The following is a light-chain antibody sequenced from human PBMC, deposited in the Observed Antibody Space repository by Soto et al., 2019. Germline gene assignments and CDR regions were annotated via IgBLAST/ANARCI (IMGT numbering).Light chain of an antibody. Sequence: QSALTQPASVSGSPGQSITISCTGTSSDVGGYNYVSWYQQHPGKAPKLMIYEVSNRPSGVSNRFSGSKSGNKASLTISGLQAEDAADYYCSSYTSISTSVFGTGTNLTVL. J-gene: IGLJ1*01. CDR1: SSDVGGYNY. CDR2: EVS. CDR3: SSYTSISTSV. V-gene: IGLV2-14*01.